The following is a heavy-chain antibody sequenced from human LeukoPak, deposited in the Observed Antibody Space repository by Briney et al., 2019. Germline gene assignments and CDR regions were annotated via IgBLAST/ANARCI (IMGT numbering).Heavy chain of an antibody. D-gene: IGHD6-13*01. Sequence: GGSLRLSCAASGFTVSSNYMSWVRQAPGKGLEWVSVIYSGGSTYYADSVKGRFTISRDNSKNTLYLQMNSLRAEDTAVYYCAKMEYSSNWYHFAYWGQGTLVTVSS. J-gene: IGHJ4*02. CDR3: AKMEYSSNWYHFAY. CDR2: IYSGGST. CDR1: GFTVSSNY. V-gene: IGHV3-53*01.